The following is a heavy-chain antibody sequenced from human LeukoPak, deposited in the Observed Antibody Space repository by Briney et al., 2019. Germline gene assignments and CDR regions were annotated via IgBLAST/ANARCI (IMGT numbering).Heavy chain of an antibody. CDR3: ARERKGPGPVWFGELLSQPFDY. CDR1: GYTFTSYG. CDR2: ISAYNGNT. J-gene: IGHJ4*02. D-gene: IGHD3-10*01. V-gene: IGHV1-18*01. Sequence: ASVKVYCKASGYTFTSYGISWVRQAPGQGLEWMGWISAYNGNTNYAQKLQGRVTMTTDTSTSTAYMELRSLRSDDTAVYYCARERKGPGPVWFGELLSQPFDYWGQGTLVTVSS.